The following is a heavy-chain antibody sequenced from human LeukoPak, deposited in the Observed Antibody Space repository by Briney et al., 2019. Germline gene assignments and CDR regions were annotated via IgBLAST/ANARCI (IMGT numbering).Heavy chain of an antibody. CDR2: IRSKTYGGTT. CDR1: GFTFGEHG. CDR3: ASSHFPAAGDY. D-gene: IGHD6-13*01. V-gene: IGHV3-49*03. Sequence: GGSQRLSCSASGFTFGEHGMSWFRQAPGKGLDWVGFIRSKTYGGTTEYAASVKGRFTISRDDSKSIAYLQMNSLKTEDTAIYYCASSHFPAAGDYWGQGTLVTVSS. J-gene: IGHJ4*02.